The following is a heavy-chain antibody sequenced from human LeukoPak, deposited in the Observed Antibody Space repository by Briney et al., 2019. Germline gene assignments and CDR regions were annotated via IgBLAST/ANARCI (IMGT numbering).Heavy chain of an antibody. J-gene: IGHJ3*02. Sequence: GGSLRLSCAASGFTVSSNYMSWVRQAPGKGLEWVSVIYSGGSTYYADSVKGRFTISRDNSKNTLYLQMNSLRAEDTAVYYCATKIAARDAFDIWGQGTMVTVSS. V-gene: IGHV3-53*01. CDR2: IYSGGST. D-gene: IGHD6-6*01. CDR3: ATKIAARDAFDI. CDR1: GFTVSSNY.